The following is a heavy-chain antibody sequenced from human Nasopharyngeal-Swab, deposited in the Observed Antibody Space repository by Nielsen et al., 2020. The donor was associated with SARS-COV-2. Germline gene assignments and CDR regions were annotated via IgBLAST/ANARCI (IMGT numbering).Heavy chain of an antibody. D-gene: IGHD6-13*01. CDR2: IWYDGSNK. CDR1: GFPFSTYG. Sequence: GGSLRLSCAASGFPFSTYGLHWVRQAPGKGLEWVAVIWYDGSNKDYADPVKGRFTISRDNSKNTLYLQMNSLRAEDTAVYYCARESSQLALPSLGHGTLVTVSS. CDR3: ARESSQLALPS. J-gene: IGHJ5*01. V-gene: IGHV3-33*01.